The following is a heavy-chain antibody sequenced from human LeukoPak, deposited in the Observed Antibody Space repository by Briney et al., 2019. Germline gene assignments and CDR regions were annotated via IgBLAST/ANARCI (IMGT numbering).Heavy chain of an antibody. J-gene: IGHJ4*02. CDR2: FDPEDGET. Sequence: ASVTVSFKVSGYTLTELSMHWVRQAPGKGLEWMGGFDPEDGETIYAQKFQGRVTMTEDTSTDTAYMELSSLRSEDTAVYYCATLPSDPNIVVVPAAIYFDYWGQGTLVTVSS. V-gene: IGHV1-24*01. CDR1: GYTLTELS. CDR3: ATLPSDPNIVVVPAAIYFDY. D-gene: IGHD2-2*01.